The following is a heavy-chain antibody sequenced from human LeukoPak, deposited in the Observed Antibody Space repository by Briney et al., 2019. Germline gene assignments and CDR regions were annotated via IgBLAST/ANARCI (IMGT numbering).Heavy chain of an antibody. V-gene: IGHV4-39*07. CDR2: IYYSGST. CDR1: GGSISSSSYY. Sequence: SETLSLTCTVSGGSISSSSYYWGWIRQPPGKGLEWIGSIYYSGSTYYNPSLKSRVTISVDTSKNEFSLKVRSVTAADTAVYYCASIPAAGVFDSWGQGTLVPVSS. D-gene: IGHD6-13*01. J-gene: IGHJ4*02. CDR3: ASIPAAGVFDS.